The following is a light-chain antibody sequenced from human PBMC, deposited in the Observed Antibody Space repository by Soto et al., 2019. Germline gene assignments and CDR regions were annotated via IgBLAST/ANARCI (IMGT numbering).Light chain of an antibody. CDR2: DNN. Sequence: QSVLTQPPSVSAAPGQKVTISCSGSSSNIGNNYVSWYQQLPGTAPKLLIYDNNKRPSGIPDRSSGSKSGTSATLGITGLQTGDEADYYCGTWDSSRGIFGTGTKVTVL. J-gene: IGLJ1*01. CDR1: SSNIGNNY. CDR3: GTWDSSRGI. V-gene: IGLV1-51*01.